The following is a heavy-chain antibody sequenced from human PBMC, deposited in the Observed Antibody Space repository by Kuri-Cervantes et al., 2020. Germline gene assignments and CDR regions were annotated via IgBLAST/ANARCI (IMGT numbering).Heavy chain of an antibody. V-gene: IGHV3-48*04. CDR2: IRSSGSTI. J-gene: IGHJ4*02. CDR3: ARGYYILDY. Sequence: GESLKISCVASGFTLNPYGMSWVRQAPGKGLEWVSYIRSSGSTIYYADSVKGRFTISRDNAKNSLYLQMNSLRVDDTAVYYCARGYYILDYWGQGTLVTVSS. CDR1: GFTLNPYG. D-gene: IGHD1-26*01.